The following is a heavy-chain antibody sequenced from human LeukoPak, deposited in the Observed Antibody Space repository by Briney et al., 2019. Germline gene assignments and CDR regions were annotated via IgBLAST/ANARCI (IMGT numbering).Heavy chain of an antibody. CDR1: GFTFSDYS. V-gene: IGHV3-48*04. CDR2: IIGSSTTI. D-gene: IGHD5-18*01. J-gene: IGHJ6*03. CDR3: ARVPSGYTFGYGYYYYYMDV. Sequence: GGSLRLSCAASGFTFSDYSMHWVRQAPGKGLECISYIIGSSTTIYYADSVNGRFTISRDNAKSSLYLQMNSLRVEDTAVYFCARVPSGYTFGYGYYYYYMDVWGKGTTVTVSS.